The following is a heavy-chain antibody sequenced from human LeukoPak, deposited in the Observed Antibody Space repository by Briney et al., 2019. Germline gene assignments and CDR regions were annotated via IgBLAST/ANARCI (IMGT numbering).Heavy chain of an antibody. CDR3: ARDRRRELLHAFDI. Sequence: SETLSLTCTVSGGTISRNYWSWSRQPPGKGLEWVAYIDYIGSTNYSPSLKSRLTISMDASKNQFSLNLSSVTAADTAVYYCARDRRRELLHAFDIWGQGTMVTVSS. V-gene: IGHV4-59*01. CDR1: GGTISRNY. J-gene: IGHJ3*02. D-gene: IGHD1-7*01. CDR2: IDYIGST.